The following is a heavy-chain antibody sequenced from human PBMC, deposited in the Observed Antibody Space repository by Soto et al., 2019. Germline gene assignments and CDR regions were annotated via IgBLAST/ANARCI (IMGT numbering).Heavy chain of an antibody. J-gene: IGHJ6*02. Sequence: RGESLKISCKGSGYSFTSYWIGWVRQMPGKGLEWMGIIYPGDSDTRYSPSFQGQVTISADKSISTAYLQWSSLKASDTAMYYCAGTSSSSRFYYYGMAVWGQGTTVTVS. V-gene: IGHV5-51*01. CDR1: GYSFTSYW. CDR2: IYPGDSDT. D-gene: IGHD6-6*01. CDR3: AGTSSSSRFYYYGMAV.